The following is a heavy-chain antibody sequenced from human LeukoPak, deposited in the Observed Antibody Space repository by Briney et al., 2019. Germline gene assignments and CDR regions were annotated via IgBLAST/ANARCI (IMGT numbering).Heavy chain of an antibody. V-gene: IGHV1-8*01. CDR3: ATRVVGYCSGGSCPDDAFDI. Sequence: GASVKVSCKASGCTFTSYDINWVRQATGQGLEWMGWMNPNSGNTGYAQKFQGRVTMTRNTSISTAYMELSSLRSEDTAVYYCATRVVGYCSGGSCPDDAFDIWGQGTMVTVSS. D-gene: IGHD2-15*01. J-gene: IGHJ3*02. CDR1: GCTFTSYD. CDR2: MNPNSGNT.